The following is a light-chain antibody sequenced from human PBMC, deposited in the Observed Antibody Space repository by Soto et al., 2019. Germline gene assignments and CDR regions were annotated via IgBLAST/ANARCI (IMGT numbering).Light chain of an antibody. CDR2: DAS. CDR1: QDISND. Sequence: DIQMTQSPSSLSASVGDRVTITCRASQDISNDLNWDQQRPGKAPKLLIYDASNLERGVPSRFSGTRAGTHLTFAITSLQPEDVATYFCQQSNRLPINFGQGTRLEI. J-gene: IGKJ5*01. V-gene: IGKV1-33*01. CDR3: QQSNRLPIN.